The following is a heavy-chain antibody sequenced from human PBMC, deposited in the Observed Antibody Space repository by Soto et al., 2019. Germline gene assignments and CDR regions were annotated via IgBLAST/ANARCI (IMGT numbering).Heavy chain of an antibody. V-gene: IGHV1-18*01. J-gene: IGHJ3*02. CDR2: ISGYNGNT. Sequence: ASVKVSCKASGYTFTSYGISWVRQAPGQGLEWMGWISGYNGNTNLAQKLQGRVTMTTDTPTSTAFMELRSLRSEDTAIYYCAKEDDAWTNGHFDIWGQGTVVTVSS. CDR1: GYTFTSYG. D-gene: IGHD2-8*01. CDR3: AKEDDAWTNGHFDI.